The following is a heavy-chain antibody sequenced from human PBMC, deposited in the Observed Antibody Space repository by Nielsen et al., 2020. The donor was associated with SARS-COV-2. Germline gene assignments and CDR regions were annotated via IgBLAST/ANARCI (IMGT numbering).Heavy chain of an antibody. CDR2: ISGGSATI. D-gene: IGHD7-27*01. Sequence: GESLKISCVASGFSFNTYSMNWVRQAPGKGLEWVSYISGGSATIYHADSVKGRFTISRDNSKNTLYLQMNSLRAEDTAVYYCARGNGWGSYFDYWGQGTLVTVSS. CDR1: GFSFNTYS. J-gene: IGHJ4*02. CDR3: ARGNGWGSYFDY. V-gene: IGHV3-48*01.